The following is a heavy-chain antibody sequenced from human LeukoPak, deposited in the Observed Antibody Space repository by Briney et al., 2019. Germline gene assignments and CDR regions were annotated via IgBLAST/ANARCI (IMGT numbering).Heavy chain of an antibody. Sequence: SETLSLTCTVSGGSISSYYWSWIRQPPGKGLEWIGYIYYSGSTNYNPSLKSRVTISVDTSKNQFSLKLSSVTAADTAVYYCARPNRVRGVIIGHYFDYWGQGTLVTVSS. D-gene: IGHD3-10*01. V-gene: IGHV4-59*08. CDR2: IYYSGST. CDR1: GGSISSYY. CDR3: ARPNRVRGVIIGHYFDY. J-gene: IGHJ4*02.